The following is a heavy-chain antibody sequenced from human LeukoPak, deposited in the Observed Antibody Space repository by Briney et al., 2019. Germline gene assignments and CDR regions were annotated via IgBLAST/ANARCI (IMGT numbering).Heavy chain of an antibody. D-gene: IGHD6-13*01. V-gene: IGHV3-43D*03. CDR1: GFTFDDYA. J-gene: IGHJ3*01. CDR2: ISWDGSRT. Sequence: PGGSLRLSCTASGFTFDDYAMLWVRQAPRKGLEWVSIISWDGSRTYYADSLKGRFTISGDNTKNSLYLQMNSLRAEDTAVYYCAREEYSSSWTGGVFDVWGQGTMVTVS. CDR3: AREEYSSSWTGGVFDV.